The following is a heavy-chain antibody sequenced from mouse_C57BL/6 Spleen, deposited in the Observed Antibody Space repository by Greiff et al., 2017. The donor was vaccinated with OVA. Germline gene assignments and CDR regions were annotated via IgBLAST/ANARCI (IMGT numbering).Heavy chain of an antibody. J-gene: IGHJ2*01. CDR1: GYTFTSYW. V-gene: IGHV1-55*01. Sequence: VQLQQPGAELVKPGASVKMSCKASGYTFTSYWITWVKQRPGQGLEWIGDIYPGSGSTNYNEKFKSKATLTVDTSSSTAYMQLSSLTSEDSAVYYCARSDYGSSLLDYWGQGTTLTVSS. CDR2: IYPGSGST. CDR3: ARSDYGSSLLDY. D-gene: IGHD1-1*01.